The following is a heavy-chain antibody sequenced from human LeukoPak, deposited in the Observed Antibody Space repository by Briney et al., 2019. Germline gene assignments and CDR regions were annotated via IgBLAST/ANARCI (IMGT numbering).Heavy chain of an antibody. CDR3: ARAPIRFPIGGMDV. V-gene: IGHV4-31*03. CDR2: IYYSGST. J-gene: IGHJ6*02. CDR1: GGSISSGGYY. D-gene: IGHD3-3*01. Sequence: SETLSLTCTVSGGSISSGGYYWSWIRQHPGKGLEWIGYIYYSGSTYYNPSLKSRVTISVDTSKNQFSLKLSSVTAADTAVYYCARAPIRFPIGGMDVWGQGTTVTVSS.